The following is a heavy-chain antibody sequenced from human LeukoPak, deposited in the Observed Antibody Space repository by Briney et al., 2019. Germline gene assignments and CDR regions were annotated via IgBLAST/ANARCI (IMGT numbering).Heavy chain of an antibody. CDR3: ARGLVRGVIITTNYYGMDV. CDR2: INSDGSST. J-gene: IGHJ6*02. Sequence: GGSLRLSCAASGFTFSSYWMHWVRQAPGKGLVWVSRINSDGSSTSYADSVKGRFTISRDNAKNTLYLQMNSLRAEDTAVYYCARGLVRGVIITTNYYGMDVWGQGTTVTVSS. D-gene: IGHD3-10*01. CDR1: GFTFSSYW. V-gene: IGHV3-74*01.